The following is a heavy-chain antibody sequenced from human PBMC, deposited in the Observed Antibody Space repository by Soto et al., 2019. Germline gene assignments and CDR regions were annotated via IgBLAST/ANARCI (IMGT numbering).Heavy chain of an antibody. D-gene: IGHD6-19*01. CDR1: GGSISSSSYY. Sequence: PSETLSLTCTVSGGSISSSSYYWGWIRQPPGKGLEWIGSIYYSGSTYYNPSLKSRVTISVDTSKNQFSLKLSSATAADTAVYYCARRTVNIRTFYSGLKTHCFDYWGQGAPVTVSS. CDR2: IYYSGST. J-gene: IGHJ4*02. V-gene: IGHV4-39*01. CDR3: ARRTVNIRTFYSGLKTHCFDY.